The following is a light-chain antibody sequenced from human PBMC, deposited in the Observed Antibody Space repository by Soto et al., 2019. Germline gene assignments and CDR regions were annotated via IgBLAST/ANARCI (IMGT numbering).Light chain of an antibody. J-gene: IGLJ3*02. CDR1: SSDVGDYNY. Sequence: QSALTQPASVSGSPGQSMTISCTGTSSDVGDYNYVSWYQQHPGKAPKLMIYEVSNRPSGVSNRFSGSKSGNTASLTISGLQAEDEADYYCSSYTSSSTPWVFGGGTKLTVL. CDR2: EVS. V-gene: IGLV2-14*01. CDR3: SSYTSSSTPWV.